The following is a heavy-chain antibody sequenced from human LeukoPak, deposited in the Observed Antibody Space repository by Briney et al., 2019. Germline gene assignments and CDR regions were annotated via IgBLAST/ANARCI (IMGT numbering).Heavy chain of an antibody. CDR1: GFIFSNYW. CDR3: ARRALRYCSSTSCPAQYYGVDV. Sequence: GGSLRLSCAASGFIFSNYWMSWVRQAPGKGLEWVANIKKDGSEKYYVDSVKGRFTISRDNAKNSLYLQTNSLRAEDTAVYYCARRALRYCSSTSCPAQYYGVDVWGKGTTVTVSS. V-gene: IGHV3-7*03. D-gene: IGHD2-2*01. J-gene: IGHJ6*04. CDR2: IKKDGSEK.